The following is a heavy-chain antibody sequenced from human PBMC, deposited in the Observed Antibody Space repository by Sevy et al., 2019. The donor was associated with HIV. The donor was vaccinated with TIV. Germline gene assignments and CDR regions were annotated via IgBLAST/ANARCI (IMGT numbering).Heavy chain of an antibody. CDR1: GGSISSYY. CDR3: ARDLQRMTFGGVNDAFDI. CDR2: IYTSGST. Sequence: SETLSLTCTVSGGSISSYYWSWIRQPAGKGLEWIGRIYTSGSTNYNPSLKSRVTMSVDTSKNQFSLKLSSVTAADTAVYYCARDLQRMTFGGVNDAFDIWGQGTMVTVSS. J-gene: IGHJ3*02. V-gene: IGHV4-4*07. D-gene: IGHD3-16*01.